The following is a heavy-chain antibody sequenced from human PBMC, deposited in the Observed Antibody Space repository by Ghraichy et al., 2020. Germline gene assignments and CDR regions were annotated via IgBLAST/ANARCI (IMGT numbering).Heavy chain of an antibody. Sequence: GGSLRLSCAASGFTFSSYSMNWVRQAPGKGLEWVSSISSSSSYIYYADSVKGRFTISRDNAKNSLYLQMNSLRAEDTAVYYCVRIPTVTTWVFDYWGQGTLVTVSS. CDR2: ISSSSSYI. D-gene: IGHD4-17*01. V-gene: IGHV3-21*01. CDR1: GFTFSSYS. J-gene: IGHJ4*02. CDR3: VRIPTVTTWVFDY.